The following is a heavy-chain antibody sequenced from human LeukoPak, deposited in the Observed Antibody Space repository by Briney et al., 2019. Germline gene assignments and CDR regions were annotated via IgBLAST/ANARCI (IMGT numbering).Heavy chain of an antibody. Sequence: GGSLRLSCAASGFTFSSYGMHWVRQAPGKGLEWVAFIRYDGSNKYYADSVKGRFTISRDNSKNTLYLQMNSLRAEDTAVYYCARGTRRHALVGATHPRLDYWGQGTLVTVSS. V-gene: IGHV3-30*02. D-gene: IGHD1-26*01. J-gene: IGHJ4*02. CDR2: IRYDGSNK. CDR3: ARGTRRHALVGATHPRLDY. CDR1: GFTFSSYG.